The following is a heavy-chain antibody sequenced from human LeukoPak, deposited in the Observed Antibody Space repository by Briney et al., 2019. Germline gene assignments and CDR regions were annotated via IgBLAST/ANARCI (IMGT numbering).Heavy chain of an antibody. Sequence: SQTLSLTCTVSGGSISSGDYYWSWIRQPPGKGLEWIGYISHSGSTSYNPSLKSRVILSLDKSANQFSLNLSSVTAADTAVYYCARFSPRAMGNYLDFWGQGTLVTVSS. J-gene: IGHJ4*02. V-gene: IGHV4-30-2*01. CDR2: ISHSGST. CDR3: ARFSPRAMGNYLDF. CDR1: GGSISSGDYY. D-gene: IGHD7-27*01.